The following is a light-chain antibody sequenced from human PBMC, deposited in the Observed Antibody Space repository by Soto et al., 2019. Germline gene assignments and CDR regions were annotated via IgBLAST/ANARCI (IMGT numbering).Light chain of an antibody. J-gene: IGKJ1*01. CDR3: QQYNNWPPAT. V-gene: IGKV3-15*01. CDR1: QSVSSN. Sequence: EIVMTQSPATLSVSPGERATLSCMASQSVSSNLAWYQQKPGQAPRLLIYGASTRATGIPARFSGSGSGTEFTLTISSLQSEDFAVYYCQQYNNWPPATFGQGTKADIK. CDR2: GAS.